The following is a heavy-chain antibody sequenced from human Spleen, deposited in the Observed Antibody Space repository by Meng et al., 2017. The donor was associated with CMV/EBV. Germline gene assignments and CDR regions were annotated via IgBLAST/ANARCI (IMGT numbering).Heavy chain of an antibody. CDR1: ADSSISSA. CDR3: ARGVRIAASGTKFDY. J-gene: IGHJ4*02. Sequence: SADSSISSAFTHWLHAPRDGLLWLGAVIPPFGTANYARVFLSGVTITTNESASTVFMVVSSRRSEDTALYYCARGVRIAASGTKFDYWGQGTLVTVSS. D-gene: IGHD1-1*01. CDR2: VIPPFGTA. V-gene: IGHV1-69*05.